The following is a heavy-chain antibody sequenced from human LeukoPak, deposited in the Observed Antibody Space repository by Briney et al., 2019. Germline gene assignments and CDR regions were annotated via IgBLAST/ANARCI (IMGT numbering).Heavy chain of an antibody. CDR2: IYYSGST. CDR1: GGSISSSSYY. D-gene: IGHD3-16*01. V-gene: IGHV4-39*01. J-gene: IGHJ1*01. CDR3: ARHLGCSYVQH. Sequence: PSETLSLTCTVSGGSISSSSYYWGWIRQPPGKGLEWIGSIYYSGSTYYNPSLKSRVTISVDTSKNQFSLKLSSVTAADTAVYYCARHLGCSYVQHWGQGTLVTVSS.